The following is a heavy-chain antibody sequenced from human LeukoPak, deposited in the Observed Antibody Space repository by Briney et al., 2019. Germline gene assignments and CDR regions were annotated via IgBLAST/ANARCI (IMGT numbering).Heavy chain of an antibody. CDR3: ARVRSSGWLSVDY. Sequence: SETLSLTCTVSGGSISSYYWSWIRQPPGKGLEWIGYIYYTGSTSYNPSLKSRVTISVGTSKNQFSLKLSSVTAADTAVYYCARVRSSGWLSVDYWGQGTLVTVST. V-gene: IGHV4-59*01. CDR2: IYYTGST. CDR1: GGSISSYY. D-gene: IGHD6-19*01. J-gene: IGHJ4*02.